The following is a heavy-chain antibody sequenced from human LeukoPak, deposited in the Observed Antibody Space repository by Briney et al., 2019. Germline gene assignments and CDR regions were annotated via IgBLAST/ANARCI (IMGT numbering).Heavy chain of an antibody. CDR1: GFTFSSYA. V-gene: IGHV3-23*01. CDR2: ISGSGGST. J-gene: IGHJ6*03. Sequence: GGSLRLSCAASGFTFSSYAMSWVRQAPGKGLEWVSAISGSGGSTYYADSVKGRFTISRDNSKNTLYLQMNSLRAEDTAVYYCARGKTGDYYMDVWGKGTTVTVSS. CDR3: ARGKTGDYYMDV.